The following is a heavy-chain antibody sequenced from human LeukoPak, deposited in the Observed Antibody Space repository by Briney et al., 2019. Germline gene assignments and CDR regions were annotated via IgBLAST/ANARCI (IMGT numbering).Heavy chain of an antibody. CDR1: GFTVGNNY. V-gene: IGHV3-7*01. Sequence: GGSLRLSCAASGFTVGNNYMNWVRQAPGKGLEWVANIKEDGREKYYVDSVKGRFTLSKDNAKNSVYLQMNSLGAEDTAVYYCARGWGEKGYCRGGTCNNPQFDYWGQGILVTVSS. D-gene: IGHD2-15*01. CDR3: ARGWGEKGYCRGGTCNNPQFDY. J-gene: IGHJ4*02. CDR2: IKEDGREK.